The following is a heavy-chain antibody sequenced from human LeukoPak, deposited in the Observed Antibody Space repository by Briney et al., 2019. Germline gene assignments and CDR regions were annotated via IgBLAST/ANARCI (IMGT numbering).Heavy chain of an antibody. J-gene: IGHJ4*02. Sequence: PGGSLRLSCAASGFTFSTYGISWVRQAPGKGLEWVAGISGSGGSTFYADPVKGRFTISRDNSKNTLYLQMSSLRAEDTAVYHCAKDSGGYSSSSFGSWGQGTLVTVSA. CDR1: GFTFSTYG. CDR3: AKDSGGYSSSSFGS. CDR2: ISGSGGST. D-gene: IGHD6-13*01. V-gene: IGHV3-23*01.